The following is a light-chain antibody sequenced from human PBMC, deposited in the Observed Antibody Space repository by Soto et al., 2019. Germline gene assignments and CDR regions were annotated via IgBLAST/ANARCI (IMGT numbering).Light chain of an antibody. CDR2: LGS. CDR3: MQALRTWT. Sequence: DIVMTQSPLSLAVTPGEPASISCRSSQSLLHSNGYSYLDWYLQKPGQSPQLLIYLGSSRASGVPDRFSGSGSGTDFTLKISRVEAEDVGIYYCMQALRTWTFGQGTKVEIK. J-gene: IGKJ1*01. V-gene: IGKV2-28*01. CDR1: QSLLHSNGYSY.